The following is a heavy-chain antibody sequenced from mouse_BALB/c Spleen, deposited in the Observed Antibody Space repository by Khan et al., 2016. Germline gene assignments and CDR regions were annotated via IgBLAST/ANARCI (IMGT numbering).Heavy chain of an antibody. V-gene: IGHV5-17*02. Sequence: EVELVESGGGLVQPGGSRKLSCAASGFTFSNFGMHWVRQAPEKGLEWVAFISSGSSTIYYADTVKGRFTVSRDNPKNTLFLQMPSLGSEDTAMYYCGRGDFWGQGTTLTVSS. J-gene: IGHJ2*01. CDR1: GFTFSNFG. CDR2: ISSGSSTI. CDR3: GRGDF.